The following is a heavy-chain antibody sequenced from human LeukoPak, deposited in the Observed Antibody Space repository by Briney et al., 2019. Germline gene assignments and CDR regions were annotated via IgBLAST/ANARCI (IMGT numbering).Heavy chain of an antibody. J-gene: IGHJ4*02. CDR1: GFTFSSYS. D-gene: IGHD6-13*01. V-gene: IGHV3-21*01. CDR2: ISSSSSYI. Sequence: GGSLRLSCAASGFTFSSYSMNWVRQVPGKGLEWVSSISSSSSYIYYADSVKSRFTISRDNAKNSLYLQMNSLRAEDTAVYYCAREVISSSWPHPDYWGQGTLVTVSS. CDR3: AREVISSSWPHPDY.